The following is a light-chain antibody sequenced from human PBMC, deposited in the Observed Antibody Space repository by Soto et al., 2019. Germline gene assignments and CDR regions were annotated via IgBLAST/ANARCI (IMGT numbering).Light chain of an antibody. V-gene: IGKV3-20*01. J-gene: IGKJ1*01. CDR3: QQYGGSPRT. Sequence: EFVLTQSPGTLSLSPGERATLSCRASQTVRNNYLAWYQQKPGQAPRLLIYGASTRATGIPARFSGSGSGTDFTLTISKLEPEDFAVYHCQQYGGSPRTFGQGTKVDIK. CDR1: QTVRNNY. CDR2: GAS.